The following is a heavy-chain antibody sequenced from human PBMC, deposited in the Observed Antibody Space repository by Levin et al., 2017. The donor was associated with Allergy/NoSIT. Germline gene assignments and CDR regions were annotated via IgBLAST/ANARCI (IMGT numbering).Heavy chain of an antibody. Sequence: SGGSLRLSCAASGFTFSSFAMSWVHQAPGKGLEWVSAISGSGGSTYYADSVRGRFTISRDNSKNTLYLQMNSLRAEDTAIYYCARGDNDSGWNHWGQGTPVTVSS. CDR1: GFTFSSFA. J-gene: IGHJ5*02. D-gene: IGHD6-19*01. CDR2: ISGSGGST. CDR3: ARGDNDSGWNH. V-gene: IGHV3-23*01.